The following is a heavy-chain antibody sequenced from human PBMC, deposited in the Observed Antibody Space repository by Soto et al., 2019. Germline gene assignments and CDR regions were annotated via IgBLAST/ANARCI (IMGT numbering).Heavy chain of an antibody. J-gene: IGHJ4*02. CDR1: GGSISSGGYS. V-gene: IGHV4-30-2*01. D-gene: IGHD4-17*01. Sequence: SETLSLTCAVSGGSISSGGYSWSWIRQPPGKGLEWIGYIYHSGSTYYNPSLKSRVTISVDRSKNQFSLKLSSVTAADTAVYYCARVTGDYFFDYWGQGTLVTVSS. CDR2: IYHSGST. CDR3: ARVTGDYFFDY.